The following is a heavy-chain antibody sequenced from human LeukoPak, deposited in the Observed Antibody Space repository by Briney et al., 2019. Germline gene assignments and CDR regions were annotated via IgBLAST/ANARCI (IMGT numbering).Heavy chain of an antibody. D-gene: IGHD1-1*01. Sequence: PGGSLRLSCAASGVTFSSYGMHWGRQAPGKGLEWVAVISYDGSNKYYADSVKGRFTISRDNSKNTLYLQMNSLRAEDTAVYYCAKQVPGTTVPDYWGQGTLVTVSS. CDR1: GVTFSSYG. V-gene: IGHV3-30*18. CDR3: AKQVPGTTVPDY. CDR2: ISYDGSNK. J-gene: IGHJ4*02.